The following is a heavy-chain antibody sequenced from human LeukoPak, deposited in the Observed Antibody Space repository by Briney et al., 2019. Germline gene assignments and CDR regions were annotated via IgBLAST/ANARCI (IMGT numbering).Heavy chain of an antibody. Sequence: SETLSLTCTVSGGSISSSSYYWGWIRQPPGKGLEWIGSIYHSGSTYYNPSLKSRVTIAVETSKNQFSLKLSSVTAADTAVYYCARDVGARLPGYWGQGTLVTVSS. CDR1: GGSISSSSYY. D-gene: IGHD6-6*01. J-gene: IGHJ4*02. V-gene: IGHV4-39*07. CDR3: ARDVGARLPGY. CDR2: IYHSGST.